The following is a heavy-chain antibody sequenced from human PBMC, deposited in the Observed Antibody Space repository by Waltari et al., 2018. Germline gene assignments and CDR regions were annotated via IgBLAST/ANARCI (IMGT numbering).Heavy chain of an antibody. J-gene: IGHJ5*02. D-gene: IGHD4-17*01. V-gene: IGHV1-69*16. CDR1: GGTFSTHSTIYT. Sequence: QVQLVQSGAEVKKPGSSVKVSCKASGGTFSTHSTIYTIRWVRQAAGHGLEWLGVIIPMLGVANSAQRFQGRVSITADESTSTAYMELSSLRSDDTAVYYCASGRGHGDYGGWFDPWGQGTLVTVSS. CDR2: IIPMLGVA. CDR3: ASGRGHGDYGGWFDP.